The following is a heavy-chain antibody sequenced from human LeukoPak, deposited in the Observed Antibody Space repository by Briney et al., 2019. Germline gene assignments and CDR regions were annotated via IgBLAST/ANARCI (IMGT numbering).Heavy chain of an antibody. D-gene: IGHD3-10*01. CDR1: GGSISSSSYY. CDR2: IYYSGST. CDR3: ARLVLLWFGELLYYFDY. Sequence: PSETLSLTCTVSGGSISSSSYYWGWIRQPPGKGLEWIASIYYSGSTYYNPSLKSRVTISVDTSKNQFSLKLSSVTAADTAVYYCARLVLLWFGELLYYFDYWGQGTLVTVSS. J-gene: IGHJ4*02. V-gene: IGHV4-39*01.